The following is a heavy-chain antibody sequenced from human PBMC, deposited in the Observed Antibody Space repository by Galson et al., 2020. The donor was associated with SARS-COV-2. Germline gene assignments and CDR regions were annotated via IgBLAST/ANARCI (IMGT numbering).Heavy chain of an antibody. CDR2: INSGGNT. D-gene: IGHD3-10*01. CDR3: ARGHRGVVPSPVLGLGPFYSYYYMDV. Sequence: SETLSLTCAVYGGSFSGYSWTWIRQPPGKGLEWIGEINSGGNTNYSPSLRSRLTVSADPSTNQFSLKVRSVTAADTALYYCARGHRGVVPSPVLGLGPFYSYYYMDVWAKGTTVAVSS. V-gene: IGHV4-34*01. CDR1: GGSFSGYS. J-gene: IGHJ6*03.